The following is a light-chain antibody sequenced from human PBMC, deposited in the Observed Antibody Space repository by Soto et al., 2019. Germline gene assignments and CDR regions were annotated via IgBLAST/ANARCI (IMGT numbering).Light chain of an antibody. CDR3: HKYNSAPRT. V-gene: IGKV1-27*01. CDR2: AAS. Sequence: DIQMTQSPSSLSASVGDRVTITCRASQGMSNYLAWYQQKPGKVPKLLIYAASTLQSGVPSRFSGSGSGTDFNLTISSLQPEDVATYYCHKYNSAPRTFGQGTKVDIK. CDR1: QGMSNY. J-gene: IGKJ1*01.